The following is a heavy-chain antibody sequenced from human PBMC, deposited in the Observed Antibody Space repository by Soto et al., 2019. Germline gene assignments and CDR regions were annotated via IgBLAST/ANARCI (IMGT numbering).Heavy chain of an antibody. V-gene: IGHV1-69*13. Sequence: GASVKVSCKASGGPFSSYAISWVRQAPGQGLEWMGGIIPIFGTANYAQKFQGRVTITADESTSTADMELSSLRSEDTAVYYCARALSTVTTVYYYYGMDVWGQGTTVTVSS. CDR2: IIPIFGTA. D-gene: IGHD4-4*01. J-gene: IGHJ6*02. CDR1: GGPFSSYA. CDR3: ARALSTVTTVYYYYGMDV.